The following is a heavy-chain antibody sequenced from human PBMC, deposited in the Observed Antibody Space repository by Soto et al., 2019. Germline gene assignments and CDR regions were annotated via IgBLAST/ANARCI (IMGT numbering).Heavy chain of an antibody. CDR2: IYYSGST. J-gene: IGHJ5*02. CDR1: GGSVSSGSYY. V-gene: IGHV4-61*01. Sequence: SETLSLTCTVSGGSVSSGSYYWSWIRQPPGKGLEWIGYIYYSGSTNYNPSLKSRVTISVDTSKNQFSLKLSSVTAADTAVYYCAGDYSGTSGRLGFAPGGQGPLVTVSS. D-gene: IGHD1-26*01. CDR3: AGDYSGTSGRLGFAP.